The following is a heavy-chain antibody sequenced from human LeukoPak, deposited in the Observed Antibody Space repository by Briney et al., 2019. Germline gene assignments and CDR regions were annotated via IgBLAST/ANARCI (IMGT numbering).Heavy chain of an antibody. CDR3: VRVPSSTRYYGIDV. V-gene: IGHV1-8*01. CDR2: MNPNSGST. CDR1: AYTFTSYD. J-gene: IGHJ6*02. Sequence: ASVLFSCKASAYTFTSYDINCVRRATRHGREGMGWMNPNSGSTSYEQKSQSRVTITGNTSISNTYMELSSLRFDDTAAYYCVRVPSSTRYYGIDVWGQGTTVTVSS. D-gene: IGHD2-2*01.